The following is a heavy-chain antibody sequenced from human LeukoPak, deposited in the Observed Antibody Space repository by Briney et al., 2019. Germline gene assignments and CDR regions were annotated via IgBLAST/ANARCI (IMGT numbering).Heavy chain of an antibody. CDR1: GFTVSTNC. V-gene: IGHV3-49*04. Sequence: GGSLRLSCAASGFTVSTNCMTWVRQAPGKGLEWVGFIRIKAYGGTTEYAASVKGRFIISRDDSKSIAYLQMNSLKTEDTAVYYCTREGRWSPFFDYWGQGTLVTVSS. D-gene: IGHD4-23*01. CDR2: IRIKAYGGTT. CDR3: TREGRWSPFFDY. J-gene: IGHJ4*02.